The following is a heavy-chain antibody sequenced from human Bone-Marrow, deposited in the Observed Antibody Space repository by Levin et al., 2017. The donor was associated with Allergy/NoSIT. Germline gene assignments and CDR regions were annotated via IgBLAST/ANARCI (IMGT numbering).Heavy chain of an antibody. V-gene: IGHV3-33*01. D-gene: IGHD5-12*01. J-gene: IGHJ5*02. CDR2: IWYDGSNK. Sequence: GGSLRLSCAASGFTFSSYGMHWVRQAPGKGLEWVAVIWYDGSNKYYADSVKGRFTISRDNSKNTLYLQMNSLRAEDTAVYYCARDVRRWLRFWVDRWFDPWGQGTLVTVSS. CDR1: GFTFSSYG. CDR3: ARDVRRWLRFWVDRWFDP.